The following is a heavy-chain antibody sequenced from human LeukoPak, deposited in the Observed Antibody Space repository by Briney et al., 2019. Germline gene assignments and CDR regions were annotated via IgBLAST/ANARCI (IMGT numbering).Heavy chain of an antibody. D-gene: IGHD3-16*01. CDR1: GYTFTVNY. Sequence: GASMKVSCEATGYTFTVNYIHWVRQAPGQGLEWMGWMNPSSGVTDYAQNFQGRVLMTRDTSVNTAYMELSRLTSDDTAVYYCARQIWDDWYFDLWGRGTLVTVSS. V-gene: IGHV1-2*02. CDR2: MNPSSGVT. J-gene: IGHJ2*01. CDR3: ARQIWDDWYFDL.